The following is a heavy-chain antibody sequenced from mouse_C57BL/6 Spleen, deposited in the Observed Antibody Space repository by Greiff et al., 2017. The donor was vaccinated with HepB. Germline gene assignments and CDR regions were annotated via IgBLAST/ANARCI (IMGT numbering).Heavy chain of an antibody. Sequence: EVQLVESGGDLVKPGGSLKLSCAASGFTFSSYGMSWVRQTPDKRLEWVATISSGGSYTYYPDSVKGRFTISRDNAKNTLYLQMSSLKSEDTAMYYCARRRDYGSSWDAMDYWGQGTSVTVSS. CDR3: ARRRDYGSSWDAMDY. D-gene: IGHD1-1*01. CDR2: ISSGGSYT. J-gene: IGHJ4*01. V-gene: IGHV5-6*01. CDR1: GFTFSSYG.